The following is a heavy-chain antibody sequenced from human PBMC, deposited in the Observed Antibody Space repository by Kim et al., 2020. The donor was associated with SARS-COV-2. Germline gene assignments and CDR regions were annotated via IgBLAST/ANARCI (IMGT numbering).Heavy chain of an antibody. Sequence: YADSGQGRFTNARDNAKNSLYLQMNSLRAEDTAVYYCASLVVVPAATSDYWGQGTLVTVSS. J-gene: IGHJ4*02. V-gene: IGHV3-48*03. D-gene: IGHD2-2*01. CDR3: ASLVVVPAATSDY.